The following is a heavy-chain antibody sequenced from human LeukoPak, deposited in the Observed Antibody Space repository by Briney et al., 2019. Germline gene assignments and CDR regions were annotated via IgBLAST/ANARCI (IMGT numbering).Heavy chain of an antibody. CDR1: GYSFSGYW. V-gene: IGHV5-51*01. D-gene: IGHD6-13*01. J-gene: IGHJ4*02. CDR2: IYPGDFDT. Sequence: GESLKISCKGSGYSFSGYWIGWVRQMPGKGLKWMGIIYPGDFDTRYSPSFQGQVTISADRSISTAYLQWSSLKASDTAMYYCARGRVAAVSTSLPYWGQGTLVTVSS. CDR3: ARGRVAAVSTSLPY.